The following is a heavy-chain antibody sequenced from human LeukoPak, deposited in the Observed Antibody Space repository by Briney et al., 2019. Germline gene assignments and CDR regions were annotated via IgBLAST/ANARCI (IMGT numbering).Heavy chain of an antibody. CDR1: GFTFSSYA. CDR2: ISGSGGST. CDR3: AKKSLWSGPFDY. V-gene: IGHV3-23*01. Sequence: GGSLRLSCAASGFTFSSYAMSWVRQAPGKGLEWVSAISGSGGSTYYADSVKGRFTLSRDNSKNTLYLQMNSLRAEDTAVYLCAKKSLWSGPFDYWGQGTLVTVFS. J-gene: IGHJ4*02. D-gene: IGHD3-3*01.